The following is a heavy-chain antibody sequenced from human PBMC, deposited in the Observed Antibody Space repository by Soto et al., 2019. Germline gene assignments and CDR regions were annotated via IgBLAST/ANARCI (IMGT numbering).Heavy chain of an antibody. V-gene: IGHV3-74*01. Sequence: EVQLVESGGALVRPGGSLRLSCAASGFPFSRSFMHWVRQAPGKGLVWVARVNTDGSATVYADSVKGRFTISRDKVRNTVSLKLNGPRAEDTAVFFCVRDPRPIISTWSYRFDSWGQGTLVTVSS. D-gene: IGHD2-2*01. CDR2: VNTDGSAT. J-gene: IGHJ4*02. CDR3: VRDPRPIISTWSYRFDS. CDR1: GFPFSRSF.